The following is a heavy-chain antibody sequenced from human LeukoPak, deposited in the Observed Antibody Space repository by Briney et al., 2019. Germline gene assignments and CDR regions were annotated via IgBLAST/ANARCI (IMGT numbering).Heavy chain of an antibody. V-gene: IGHV3-7*01. D-gene: IGHD4-17*01. J-gene: IGHJ6*03. CDR1: GFTFSSYW. CDR2: IKLDGSEK. CDR3: AREGNYGDYVIYYYYMDV. Sequence: PGGSLRLSCAASGFTFSSYWMSWVRQAPGKGLEWVSNIKLDGSEKYYVDSVKGRFTISRDNAKSSLYLQMNSLRAEDTAVYYCAREGNYGDYVIYYYYMDVWGKGTTVTVSS.